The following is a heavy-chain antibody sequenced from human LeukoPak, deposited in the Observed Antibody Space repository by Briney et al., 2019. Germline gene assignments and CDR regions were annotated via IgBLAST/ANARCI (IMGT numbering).Heavy chain of an antibody. V-gene: IGHV3-21*06. Sequence: PGGSLRLSCAASGFIFSGHTMNWVRQAPGRGLEWVSSISTSSTYIYYAGSVEGRFTISRHNPKNSLFLQMNSLRAEDTAIYYCVRKMKTGSSSEDYDYWGQGTLVTVSS. D-gene: IGHD1-1*01. CDR3: VRKMKTGSSSEDYDY. J-gene: IGHJ4*02. CDR2: ISTSSTYI. CDR1: GFIFSGHT.